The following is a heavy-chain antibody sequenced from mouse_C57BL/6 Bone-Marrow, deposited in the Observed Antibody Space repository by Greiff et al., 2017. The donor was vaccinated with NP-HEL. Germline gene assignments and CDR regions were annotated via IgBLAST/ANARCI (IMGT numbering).Heavy chain of an antibody. CDR1: GYTFTDYE. V-gene: IGHV1-15*01. CDR3: PPTTPVVGAMDY. J-gene: IGHJ4*01. D-gene: IGHD1-1*01. CDR2: IDPETGGT. Sequence: VQLQQSGAELVRPGASVTLSCKASGYTFTDYEMHWVKQTPVHGLEWIGAIDPETGGTAYNQKFKGQAILTADKSSSTAYMELRSLTSEDSAVYYCPPTTPVVGAMDYWGQGTSVTVSS.